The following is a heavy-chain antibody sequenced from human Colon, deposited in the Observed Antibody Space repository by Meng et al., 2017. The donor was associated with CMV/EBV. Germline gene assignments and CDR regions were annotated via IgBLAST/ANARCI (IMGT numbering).Heavy chain of an antibody. Sequence: GGSLRLSCEVSGFTFSDYSMNWVRQAPGKGLEWISYISSSTYTVYYADSVRGRFTISRDNAGKSLFLQMNSLSAEDTAIYYCAKVSEPAVGMAGDSWGQGALVTVSS. CDR3: AKVSEPAVGMAGDS. V-gene: IGHV3-48*04. D-gene: IGHD1-26*01. CDR1: GFTFSDYS. J-gene: IGHJ5*01. CDR2: ISSSTYTV.